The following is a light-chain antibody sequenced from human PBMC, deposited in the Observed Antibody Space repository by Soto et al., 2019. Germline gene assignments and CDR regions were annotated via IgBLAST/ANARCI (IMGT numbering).Light chain of an antibody. V-gene: IGLV5-37*01. CDR1: SDINVGTTN. CDR3: MVWPSNAVV. CDR2: YYSDSDK. Sequence: QSVLTQPPSSSASPGESARLTCTLPSDINVGTTNIYWYQQRPGSPPRFLLYYYSDSDKGQGSGVPSRFSGSTDASANTGTLLISGLQSEDEADYYCMVWPSNAVVFGGGTKLTVL. J-gene: IGLJ2*01.